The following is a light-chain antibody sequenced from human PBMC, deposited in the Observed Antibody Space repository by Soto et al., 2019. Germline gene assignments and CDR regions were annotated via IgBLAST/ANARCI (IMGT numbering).Light chain of an antibody. CDR1: QSVLYSSNNKKY. Sequence: DIVMTQSPDSLAVSLGERATINCKSSQSVLYSSNNKKYLAWYQQKPGQPPKLLIFWASTRESGVPYRFSGSESGTDFTLTISSLQAEDVAVYYCQQYYSTPFTFGPGTKVDIK. CDR3: QQYYSTPFT. V-gene: IGKV4-1*01. J-gene: IGKJ3*01. CDR2: WAS.